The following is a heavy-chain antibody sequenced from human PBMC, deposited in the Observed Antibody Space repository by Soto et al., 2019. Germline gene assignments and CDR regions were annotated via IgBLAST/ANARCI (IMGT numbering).Heavy chain of an antibody. V-gene: IGHV3-9*01. D-gene: IGHD5-12*01. CDR1: GFTFDDYA. CDR3: AKDSGYDWSGHIDY. J-gene: IGHJ4*02. CDR2: ISWNSGSI. Sequence: GGSLRLSCAASGFTFDDYAMHWVRQAPGKGLEWVSGISWNSGSIGYADSVKGRFTISRDNAKNSLYLQMNSLRAEDTALYYCAKDSGYDWSGHIDYWGQGTLVTVSS.